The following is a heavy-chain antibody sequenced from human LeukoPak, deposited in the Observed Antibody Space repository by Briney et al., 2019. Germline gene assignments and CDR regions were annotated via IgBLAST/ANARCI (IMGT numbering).Heavy chain of an antibody. CDR3: ARVAGYCSSTSCYGVRDDY. J-gene: IGHJ4*02. CDR1: GYTFTSYA. V-gene: IGHV7-4-1*02. CDR2: INTNTGNP. Sequence: ASVKVSCKASGYTFTSYAMNWVRQAPGQGLEWMGWINTNTGNPTYAQGFTGRFVFSLDTSVSTAYLQNSSLKAEDTAVYYCARVAGYCSSTSCYGVRDDYWGQGTLVTVSS. D-gene: IGHD2-2*01.